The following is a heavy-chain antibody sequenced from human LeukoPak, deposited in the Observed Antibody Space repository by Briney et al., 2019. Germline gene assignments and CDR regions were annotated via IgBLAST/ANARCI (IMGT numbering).Heavy chain of an antibody. D-gene: IGHD6-19*01. CDR1: GFTFSSYS. J-gene: IGHJ6*02. Sequence: PGGSLRLSCAASGFTFSSYSMNWVRQAPGKGLEWVSSISSSSSYIYCADSVKGRFTISRDNAKNSLYLQMNSLRAEDTAVYYCARVEGSSGWYIPKGYYYGMDVWGQGTTVTVFS. CDR3: ARVEGSSGWYIPKGYYYGMDV. V-gene: IGHV3-21*01. CDR2: ISSSSSYI.